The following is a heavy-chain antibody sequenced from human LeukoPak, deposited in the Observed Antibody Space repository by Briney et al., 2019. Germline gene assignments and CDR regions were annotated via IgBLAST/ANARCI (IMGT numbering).Heavy chain of an antibody. CDR1: GYTFTGYY. V-gene: IGHV1-2*02. CDR2: INPNSGGT. J-gene: IGHJ6*02. CDR3: ARITIFGVVTDPQYYYYGMDV. Sequence: ASVKVSCKASGYTFTGYYMHWVRQAPGQGLEWMGWINPNSGGTNYAKKFQGRVTITKDPSLSTDYMGLRRLRTDHTAVYYCARITIFGVVTDPQYYYYGMDVWGQGTTVTVSS. D-gene: IGHD3-3*01.